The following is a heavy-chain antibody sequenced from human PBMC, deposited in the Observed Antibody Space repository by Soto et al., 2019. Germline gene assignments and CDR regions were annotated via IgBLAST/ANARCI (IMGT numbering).Heavy chain of an antibody. CDR1: GFTFSSYA. J-gene: IGHJ2*01. Sequence: EVQLLESGGGLVQPGGSLRLSCAASGFTFSSYAMNWVRQAPGKGLQWVSAISGSGDSTYYADSVKGRFTISRDNSKNTLYLQMNSMRAEDPAVYYCARRNSGWYFDLWGRGTLVTVSS. D-gene: IGHD4-4*01. V-gene: IGHV3-23*01. CDR2: ISGSGDST. CDR3: ARRNSGWYFDL.